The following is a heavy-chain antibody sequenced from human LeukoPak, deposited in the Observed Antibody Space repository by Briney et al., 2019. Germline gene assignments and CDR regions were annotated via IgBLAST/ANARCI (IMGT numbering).Heavy chain of an antibody. J-gene: IGHJ4*02. CDR3: ASSIVGATSLDC. CDR1: GGTFSSYA. D-gene: IGHD1-26*01. V-gene: IGHV1-69*05. Sequence: SLKLSCTASGGTFSSYAISWVRQAPGQGLEWMGGIIPIFGTANYAQKFQGRVTITTDESTSTAYMELSSLRSEDTAVYYCASSIVGATSLDCWGQGTLVTVSS. CDR2: IIPIFGTA.